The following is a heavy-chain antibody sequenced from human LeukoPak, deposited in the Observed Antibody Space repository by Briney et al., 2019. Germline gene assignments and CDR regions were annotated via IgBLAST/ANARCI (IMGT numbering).Heavy chain of an antibody. V-gene: IGHV3-21*01. Sequence: GGSLRLSCAASGFTFSSYSMNWVRQAPGKGLEWVSSISSSSSYIYYADSVKGRFTITRDNAKNSLYLQMNSLRAEDTAVYYCARPDEQQLVRDAFDIWGQGTMVTVSS. CDR3: ARPDEQQLVRDAFDI. J-gene: IGHJ3*02. D-gene: IGHD6-13*01. CDR2: ISSSSSYI. CDR1: GFTFSSYS.